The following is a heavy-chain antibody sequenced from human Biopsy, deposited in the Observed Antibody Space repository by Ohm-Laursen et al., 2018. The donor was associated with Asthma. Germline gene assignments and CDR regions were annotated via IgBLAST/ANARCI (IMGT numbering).Heavy chain of an antibody. D-gene: IGHD3-22*01. J-gene: IGHJ4*02. Sequence: SLRLSCAASRFTYETHWVRQAPGKGLEWVSGISWNSATIGYADSVEGRFTISRDNAKNSVFLHMDSLRPEDTAFYYCAKVRSDWVITESFDYWGQGVLVTVSS. V-gene: IGHV3-9*01. CDR3: AKVRSDWVITESFDY. CDR1: RFTYE. CDR2: ISWNSATI.